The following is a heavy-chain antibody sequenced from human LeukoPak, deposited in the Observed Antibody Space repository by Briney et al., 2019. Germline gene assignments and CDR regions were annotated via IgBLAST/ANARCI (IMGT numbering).Heavy chain of an antibody. CDR1: GFVFSTYD. CDR3: ARGESFAFDV. J-gene: IGHJ3*01. Sequence: PGGSLRHSCAGSGFVFSTYDMGWVRQAPGKGLEWVSSISRAGDRTYYEDSVKGRFTISRDNSRNTMFLQMNSLRAEDTAVYYCARGESFAFDVWGQGTMVTVSS. CDR2: ISRAGDRT. V-gene: IGHV3-23*01.